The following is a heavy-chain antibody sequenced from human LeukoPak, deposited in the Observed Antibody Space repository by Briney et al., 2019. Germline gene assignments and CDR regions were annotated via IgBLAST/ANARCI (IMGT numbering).Heavy chain of an antibody. D-gene: IGHD2-2*01. CDR1: GFTFSSYA. V-gene: IGHV3-23*01. CDR2: ISGSGGST. Sequence: GGSLRLSCAASGFTFSSYAMSWVRQAPGKGLEWVSAISGSGGSTYYADSVKGRFTISRDNAKNSLYLQMNSLRAEDTAVYYCASWDIVVVPAASPNDYWGQGTLVTVSS. J-gene: IGHJ4*02. CDR3: ASWDIVVVPAASPNDY.